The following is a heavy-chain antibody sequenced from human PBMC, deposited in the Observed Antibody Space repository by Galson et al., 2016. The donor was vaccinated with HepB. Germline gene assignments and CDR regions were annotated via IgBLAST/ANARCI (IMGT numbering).Heavy chain of an antibody. D-gene: IGHD4-11*01. CDR1: GGSISSGGYY. J-gene: IGHJ2*01. Sequence: TLSLTCSVSGGSISSGGYYWNWIRQRLGKGLEWIGYTYNNGSTYYNPSLRSRVTISVDTSKNQFSLRLNYVTAADTAVYYCARDGYSNYVDFDLWGRGTLGTVSS. CDR2: TYNNGST. CDR3: ARDGYSNYVDFDL. V-gene: IGHV4-31*03.